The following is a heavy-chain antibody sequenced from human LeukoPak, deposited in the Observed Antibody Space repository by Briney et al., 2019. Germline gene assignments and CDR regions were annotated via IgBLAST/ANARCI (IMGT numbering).Heavy chain of an antibody. Sequence: GGSLRLSCAASGFTFSSYAMTWVRQAPGKGLEWVSAISGSGDSTYYADSVKGLFTISRDNSKNTLYLQMNRLRAEDTAVYYCAKAPVTTCRGAFCYPFDYWGLGTLVTVSS. CDR3: AKAPVTTCRGAFCYPFDY. J-gene: IGHJ4*02. CDR2: ISGSGDST. D-gene: IGHD2-15*01. V-gene: IGHV3-23*01. CDR1: GFTFSSYA.